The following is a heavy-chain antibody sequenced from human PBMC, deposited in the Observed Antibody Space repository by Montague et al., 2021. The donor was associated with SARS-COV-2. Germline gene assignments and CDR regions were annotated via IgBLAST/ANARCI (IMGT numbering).Heavy chain of an antibody. J-gene: IGHJ6*02. CDR2: IYTSGST. CDR1: GGSISSGSYY. V-gene: IGHV4-61*02. Sequence: TLSLTCTVSGGSISSGSYYWSWIRQPAGKGLEWIGRIYTSGSTNYNPSLKSRVTISVDTSKNQFSLKLSSVTDADTDVYYCARDRVDRYSGSRTAYGMDVWGQGTTVTVSS. CDR3: ARDRVDRYSGSRTAYGMDV. D-gene: IGHD1-26*01.